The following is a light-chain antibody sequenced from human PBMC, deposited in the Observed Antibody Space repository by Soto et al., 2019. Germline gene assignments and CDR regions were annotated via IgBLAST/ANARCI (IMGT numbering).Light chain of an antibody. Sequence: DIQMTQSPSSVSESVGDTINITCRASQDIQKWLAWYQQKPGKAPKVLIYAASNLGSGVSSRFSGSGSGTEFSLTISRLQIEDFATYVCHQASSFPYTFGPGTKVDIK. V-gene: IGKV1-12*01. CDR1: QDIQKW. CDR3: HQASSFPYT. CDR2: AAS. J-gene: IGKJ3*01.